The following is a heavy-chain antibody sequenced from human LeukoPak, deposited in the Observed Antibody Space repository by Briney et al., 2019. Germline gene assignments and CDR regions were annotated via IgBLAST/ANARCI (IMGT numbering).Heavy chain of an antibody. CDR1: GFTFSNYW. Sequence: PGGSLRLSCAASGFTFSNYWMHWVRQAPGKGLVWVSRINSDGRSTNYADSVKGRFTISRDNAKNTLYLQMNSLRAEDTAVYYCARSHPERYYDYVWGSYRDGHNYFDYWGQGTLVTVSS. D-gene: IGHD3-16*02. CDR3: ARSHPERYYDYVWGSYRDGHNYFDY. J-gene: IGHJ4*02. CDR2: INSDGRST. V-gene: IGHV3-74*01.